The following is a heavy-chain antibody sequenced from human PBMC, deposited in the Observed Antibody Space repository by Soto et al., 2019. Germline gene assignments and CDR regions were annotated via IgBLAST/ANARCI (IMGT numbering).Heavy chain of an antibody. CDR3: ARDKITGIFDY. J-gene: IGHJ4*02. Sequence: QVQLQQWGAGLLKPSETLSLTCAVYGGSFSGYYWTWIRQPPGTGLEWIGEINHSGSTNYNPSLNSGVTISVDTSKNQFSLKLTSVTAADSAVYYCARDKITGIFDYWGQGTLVTVSS. V-gene: IGHV4-34*01. CDR1: GGSFSGYY. CDR2: INHSGST. D-gene: IGHD2-8*02.